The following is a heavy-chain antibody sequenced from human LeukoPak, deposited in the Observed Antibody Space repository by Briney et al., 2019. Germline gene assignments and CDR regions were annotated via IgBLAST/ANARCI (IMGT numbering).Heavy chain of an antibody. J-gene: IGHJ4*02. CDR2: ISSSSSYG. CDR1: GFTFSSYS. CDR3: ASVGPTLYSTGSPGLDS. D-gene: IGHD2-8*02. V-gene: IGHV3-21*01. Sequence: PGGSLRLSCAASGFTFSSYSMNWVRQAPGQGLEWVSSISSSSSYGDYADSVKGRVTISRDNAKNSLYLQMSSLRAEDTAVYYCASVGPTLYSTGSPGLDSWGQGTLVTVSS.